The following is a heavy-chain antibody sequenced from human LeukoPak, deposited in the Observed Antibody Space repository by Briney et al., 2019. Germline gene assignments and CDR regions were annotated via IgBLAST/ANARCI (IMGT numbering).Heavy chain of an antibody. Sequence: GGSLRLSCAASGFTFSSYEMNWVRQAPGKGLEWVSYISSSGSTIYYADSVKGRFTISRDNAKNSLYLQMNSLRAEDTAVYYCATLAGDYYDSSGYFPFDPWGQGTLVTVSS. V-gene: IGHV3-48*03. D-gene: IGHD3-22*01. CDR1: GFTFSSYE. J-gene: IGHJ5*02. CDR3: ATLAGDYYDSSGYFPFDP. CDR2: ISSSGSTI.